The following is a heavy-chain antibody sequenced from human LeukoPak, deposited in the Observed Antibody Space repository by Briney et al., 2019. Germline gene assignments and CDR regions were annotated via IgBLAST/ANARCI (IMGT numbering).Heavy chain of an antibody. Sequence: SQTLSLTRTVSGYSISGGYYWGWIRQPPGKGLEWIGSIYHSGSTYYNPSLKSRVTISVDTSKNQFSLKLSSVTAADTAVYYCARVKDYGDYVSYWGQGTLVTVSS. CDR2: IYHSGST. J-gene: IGHJ4*02. CDR3: ARVKDYGDYVSY. D-gene: IGHD4-17*01. V-gene: IGHV4-38-2*02. CDR1: GYSISGGYY.